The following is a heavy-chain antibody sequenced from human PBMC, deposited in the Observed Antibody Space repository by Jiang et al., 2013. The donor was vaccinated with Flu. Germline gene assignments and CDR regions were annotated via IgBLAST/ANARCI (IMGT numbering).Heavy chain of an antibody. CDR2: ISWNGGNT. V-gene: IGHV3-43*01. CDR3: AKGNSMLGVAGAFDI. J-gene: IGHJ3*02. D-gene: IGHD3-3*02. Sequence: QLVESGGVVVQPGGSLRLSCAASGFTFDDYPLHWVRQVPGKGLEWVSLISWNGGNTNYADSVKGRFTISRDSSKNSLYLQMNSLRLEDTALYYCAKGNSMLGVAGAFDIWGQGTMVTVSS. CDR1: GFTFDDYP.